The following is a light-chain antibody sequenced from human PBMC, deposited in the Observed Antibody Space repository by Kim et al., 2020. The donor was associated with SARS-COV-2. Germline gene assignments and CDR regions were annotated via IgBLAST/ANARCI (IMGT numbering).Light chain of an antibody. Sequence: SYELTQPPSVSVAPGKTARITCGGNNMGSKSVHWYQQKPGQAPVLVIYYDSDRPSGIPERFSGSNSGNTATLTISRVEAGDEADYYCQVWDRSSDHVVFG. CDR1: NMGSKS. CDR2: YDS. V-gene: IGLV3-21*04. CDR3: QVWDRSSDHVV. J-gene: IGLJ2*01.